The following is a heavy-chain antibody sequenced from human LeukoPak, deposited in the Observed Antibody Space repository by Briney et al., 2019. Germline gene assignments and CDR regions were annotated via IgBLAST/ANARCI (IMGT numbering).Heavy chain of an antibody. J-gene: IGHJ5*02. D-gene: IGHD4-17*01. CDR3: ARDWRDYGLRVGWFDP. V-gene: IGHV4-38-2*02. CDR2: IYHSGST. Sequence: SETLSLTCTVSGYSISSGYYWGWIRQPPGKGLEWIGSIYHSGSTYYNPSLKSRVTISVDTSKNQFSLKLSSVTAADTAVYYCARDWRDYGLRVGWFDPWGQGTLVTVSS. CDR1: GYSISSGYY.